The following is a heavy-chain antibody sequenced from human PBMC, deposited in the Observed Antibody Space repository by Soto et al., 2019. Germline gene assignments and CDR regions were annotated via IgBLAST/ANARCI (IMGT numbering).Heavy chain of an antibody. Sequence: QVQLQESGPGLVKPSQTLSLTCTVSGGSISSGGYSWSWIRQHPGKGLEWIGYIYYSGSTYYNPSLKSRVTISVDTSKNQFSLKLSSVTAADTAVYYCARAMDCSGGSCYLPNWFDPWGQGTLVTVSA. CDR1: GGSISSGGYS. J-gene: IGHJ5*02. CDR2: IYYSGST. CDR3: ARAMDCSGGSCYLPNWFDP. V-gene: IGHV4-31*03. D-gene: IGHD2-15*01.